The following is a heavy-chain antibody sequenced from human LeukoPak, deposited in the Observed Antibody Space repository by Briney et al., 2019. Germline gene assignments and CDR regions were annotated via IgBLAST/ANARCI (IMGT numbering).Heavy chain of an antibody. CDR2: IIPIFGTA. D-gene: IGHD5-18*01. V-gene: IGHV1-69*01. CDR1: GGTFSSYA. Sequence: ASVKVSCKASGGTFSSYAISWVRQAPGQGLEWMGGIIPIFGTANYAQKFQGRVTITADESTSTAYMELSSLRSEDTAVYYCARDGGYSYGLTLDYWGQGTPVTVSS. CDR3: ARDGGYSYGLTLDY. J-gene: IGHJ4*02.